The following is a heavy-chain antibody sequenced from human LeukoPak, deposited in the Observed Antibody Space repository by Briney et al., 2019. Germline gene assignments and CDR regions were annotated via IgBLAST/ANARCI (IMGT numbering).Heavy chain of an antibody. J-gene: IGHJ5*02. CDR3: ARFRFDYYDNSGTSNCFDP. D-gene: IGHD3-22*01. Sequence: ASVKVSCKASVYTFTGYYMHWVGQAPGQGLEWMGWINPNSDGTNYAQKFQGRVTMTRDTSISTAYMELSRLRSDDTAVYYCARFRFDYYDNSGTSNCFDPWGQGTLVSVSS. CDR1: VYTFTGYY. CDR2: INPNSDGT. V-gene: IGHV1-2*02.